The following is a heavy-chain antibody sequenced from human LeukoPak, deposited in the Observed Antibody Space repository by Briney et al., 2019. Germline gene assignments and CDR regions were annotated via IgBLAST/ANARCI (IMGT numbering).Heavy chain of an antibody. CDR2: INADTGNT. CDR3: ARGGSGGTVGYFDY. V-gene: IGHV1-3*01. Sequence: DSEKVSCKASGDIFTNYAIHCVRHAPGQRLEWMGWINADTGNTKYSQKVQGRVTITRDTSASTAYMELSSLRSEDTAVYYCARGGSGGTVGYFDYWDQGILVSVSS. J-gene: IGHJ4*02. D-gene: IGHD3-10*01. CDR1: GDIFTNYA.